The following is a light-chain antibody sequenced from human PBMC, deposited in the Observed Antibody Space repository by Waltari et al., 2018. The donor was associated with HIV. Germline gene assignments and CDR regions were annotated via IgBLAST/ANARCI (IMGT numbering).Light chain of an antibody. J-gene: IGKJ1*01. CDR1: PSVSSN. CDR2: GAS. Sequence: EIVMTQSPATLSVSPGERATLSCRASPSVSSNLAWYQQKPGQAPRLPIYGASTRATGIPARFSGSGSGTEFTLTISSLQSEDFAVYYCQQYNNSPRTFGQGTKVEIK. CDR3: QQYNNSPRT. V-gene: IGKV3-15*01.